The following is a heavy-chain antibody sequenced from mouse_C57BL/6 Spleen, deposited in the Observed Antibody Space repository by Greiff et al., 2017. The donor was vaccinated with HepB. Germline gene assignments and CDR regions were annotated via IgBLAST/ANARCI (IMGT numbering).Heavy chain of an antibody. J-gene: IGHJ2*01. Sequence: QVQLKQPGAELVKPGASVKLSCKASGYTFTSYWMHWVKQRPGQGLEWIGMIHPNSGSTNYNEKFKSKATLTVDKSSSTAYMQLSSLTSEDSAVYYCARNNWDDGGFDYWGQGTTLTVSS. CDR1: GYTFTSYW. CDR3: ARNNWDDGGFDY. D-gene: IGHD4-1*01. CDR2: IHPNSGST. V-gene: IGHV1-64*01.